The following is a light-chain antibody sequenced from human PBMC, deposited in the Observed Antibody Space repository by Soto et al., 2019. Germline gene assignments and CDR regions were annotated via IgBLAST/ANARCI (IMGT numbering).Light chain of an antibody. CDR3: QQYNNYWT. V-gene: IGKV1-5*03. Sequence: DIQMTQSPSTLSGSVGDRVTITCRASQRISSWLAWYQQKPGKAPKLLIYKASSLQSGIPSRFSGSGSGTEFTLTISSLQPEDFATYYCQQYNNYWTFGQGTKVDIK. CDR1: QRISSW. J-gene: IGKJ1*01. CDR2: KAS.